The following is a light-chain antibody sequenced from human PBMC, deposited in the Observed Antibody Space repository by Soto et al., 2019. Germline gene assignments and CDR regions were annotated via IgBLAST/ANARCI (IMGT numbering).Light chain of an antibody. CDR1: QTISTY. Sequence: DIQMTQSPSSLSASVGDRVTITCRASQTISTYLNWYQQNPGKAPKLLIYAASNLQNGVPSRFSGSGSGTDLTLTIISLQPEDFATYYCQKSSSIPYTFGQGTKLEIK. CDR3: QKSSSIPYT. V-gene: IGKV1-39*01. CDR2: AAS. J-gene: IGKJ2*01.